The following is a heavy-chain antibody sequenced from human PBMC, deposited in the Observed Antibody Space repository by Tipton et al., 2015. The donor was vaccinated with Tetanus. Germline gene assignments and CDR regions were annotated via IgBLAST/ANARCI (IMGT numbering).Heavy chain of an antibody. CDR3: AFRTNWRFSRGFDC. CDR1: GFTFSSYS. Sequence: GSLRLSCAASGFTFSSYSMSWVRQAPGKGLEWISYISTTSNTIYYADSVRGRFTISRDNSNNSLSLQMNSLRIDDTAVYYCAFRTNWRFSRGFDCWGQGILVTVSS. D-gene: IGHD1-20*01. CDR2: ISTTSNTI. J-gene: IGHJ4*02. V-gene: IGHV3-48*01.